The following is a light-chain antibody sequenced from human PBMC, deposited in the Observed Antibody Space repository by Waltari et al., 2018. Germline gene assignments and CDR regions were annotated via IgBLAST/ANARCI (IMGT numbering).Light chain of an antibody. CDR1: QSVSSY. Sequence: VLTQSPATLSSSPGESATLSCRASQSVSSYLAWYQQKPGQAPRLLIYDASNRATGIPARFVGSGSGTDFTLTISSLEPEDFAVYYCQERSNWPGGSFGGGTKVEIK. CDR3: QERSNWPGGS. CDR2: DAS. V-gene: IGKV3-11*01. J-gene: IGKJ4*01.